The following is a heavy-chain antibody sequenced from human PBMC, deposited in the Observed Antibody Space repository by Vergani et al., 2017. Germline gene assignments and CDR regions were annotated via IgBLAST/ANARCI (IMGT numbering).Heavy chain of an antibody. Sequence: QVQLVESGGGLVKPGGSLRLSCAASGFTFSDYYMSWIRQAPGKGLEWVSYISSSSSYTNYADSVKGRFTISRDNAKNSLYLQMNSLRAEDTAVYDCARSRRDGYGFDYWGQGTLVTVSS. J-gene: IGHJ4*02. CDR3: ARSRRDGYGFDY. CDR2: ISSSSSYT. D-gene: IGHD5-24*01. CDR1: GFTFSDYY. V-gene: IGHV3-11*05.